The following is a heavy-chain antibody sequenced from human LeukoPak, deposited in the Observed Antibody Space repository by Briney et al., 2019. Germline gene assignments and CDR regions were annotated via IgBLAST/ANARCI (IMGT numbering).Heavy chain of an antibody. CDR3: TRTPLGEDRSGTFWYFTL. J-gene: IGHJ2*01. D-gene: IGHD1-1*01. CDR1: GFTINNYD. V-gene: IGHV3-13*01. CDR2: IGTAGDT. Sequence: QSGGSLRLSCAASGFTINNYDMHWVRQVTGKGLEWVAGIGTAGDTYYSGSVKGRFTISRERAKNSLYLQMDSLRAGDTAVYYCTRTPLGEDRSGTFWYFTLWGRGTQVTVSS.